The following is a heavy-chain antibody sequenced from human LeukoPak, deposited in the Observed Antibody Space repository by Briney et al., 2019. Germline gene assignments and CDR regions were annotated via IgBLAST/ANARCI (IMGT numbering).Heavy chain of an antibody. J-gene: IGHJ3*02. V-gene: IGHV3-48*01. CDR2: ISSSSSTI. CDR1: GFTFSSYG. Sequence: PGGTLRLSCAASGFTFSSYGMSWVRQAPGKGLEWVSYISSSSSTIYYADSVKGRFTISRDNAKNSLYLQMNSLRAEDTAVYYCARDMEPDAFDIWGQGTMVTVSS. D-gene: IGHD1-1*01. CDR3: ARDMEPDAFDI.